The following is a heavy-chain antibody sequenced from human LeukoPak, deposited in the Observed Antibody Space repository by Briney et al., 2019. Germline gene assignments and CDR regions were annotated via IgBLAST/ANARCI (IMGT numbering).Heavy chain of an antibody. V-gene: IGHV4-61*05. J-gene: IGHJ3*02. CDR3: ARSRGYGGNFRAFDI. Sequence: SETLSLTCTVSGGSISTSNYYWGWIRQPPGKGLEWIGYIYYSGSTNYNPSLKSRVTISVDTSRNQFSLKLSSVTAADTAVYYCARSRGYGGNFRAFDIWGQGTMVTVSS. CDR1: GGSISTSNYY. CDR2: IYYSGST. D-gene: IGHD4-23*01.